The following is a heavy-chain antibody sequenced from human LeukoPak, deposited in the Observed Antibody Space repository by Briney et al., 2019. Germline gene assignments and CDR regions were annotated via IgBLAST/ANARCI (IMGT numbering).Heavy chain of an antibody. J-gene: IGHJ4*02. CDR2: ITGSGDDT. D-gene: IGHD5-12*01. V-gene: IGHV3-23*01. CDR3: ATMNIVATGYFDH. CDR1: GLTFSIYA. Sequence: GESLRLSCAASGLTFSIYAITWVRQAPGKRLEWVSGITGSGDDTDYADSVKGRFTISRDNSKNTAYLQMNRLRADDTALYYCATMNIVATGYFDHWGRGTLVTVSS.